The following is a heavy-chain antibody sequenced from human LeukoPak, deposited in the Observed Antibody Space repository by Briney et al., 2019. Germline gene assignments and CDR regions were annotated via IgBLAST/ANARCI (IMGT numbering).Heavy chain of an antibody. D-gene: IGHD2-21*02. CDR2: IDYRGSS. CDR3: ARGVTAINY. J-gene: IGHJ4*02. Sequence: SETLSLTCSVSGGSISSHSWSWIRQAPGKGLEWIGYIDYRGSSNYNPSLKSRVTISADPSKNQFSLKLTSVTAADTAVYYCARGVTAINYWGQGTLVTVSS. V-gene: IGHV4-59*11. CDR1: GGSISSHS.